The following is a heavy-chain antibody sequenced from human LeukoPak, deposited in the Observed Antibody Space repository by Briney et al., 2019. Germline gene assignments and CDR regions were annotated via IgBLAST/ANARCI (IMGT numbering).Heavy chain of an antibody. CDR3: ARGVGSWYYFDY. D-gene: IGHD6-13*01. Sequence: SETLSLTCTVSGGSISTYYWSWIRQPPGKGLEWIGYIYYSGSTNYNPSLKSRATISVDTSKNQFSLKLSSVTAADTAVYYCARGVGSWYYFDYWGQGTLVTVSS. CDR1: GGSISTYY. CDR2: IYYSGST. J-gene: IGHJ4*02. V-gene: IGHV4-59*01.